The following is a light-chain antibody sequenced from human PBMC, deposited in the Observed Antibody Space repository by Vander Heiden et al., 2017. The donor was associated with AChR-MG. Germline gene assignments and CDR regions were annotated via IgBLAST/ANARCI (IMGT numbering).Light chain of an antibody. CDR3: QQDDSTPPWT. CDR1: QSVLYSPNNKNY. Sequence: DIVMTPSPDSLAVSLVERATINCKSSQSVLYSPNNKNYLAWYQQKPGQPPKLLIYWASTRESGVPDRFSGSGSGTDFTLTISRLQAEDVAVYYCQQDDSTPPWTFGQGTKVEIK. V-gene: IGKV4-1*01. J-gene: IGKJ1*01. CDR2: WAS.